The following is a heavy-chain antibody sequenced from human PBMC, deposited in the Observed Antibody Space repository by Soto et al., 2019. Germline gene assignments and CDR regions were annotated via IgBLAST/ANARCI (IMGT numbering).Heavy chain of an antibody. J-gene: IGHJ4*02. D-gene: IGHD3-10*01. CDR3: ATPTPLRGAMIININFDF. CDR1: GDTFTNYA. CDR2: FIPIFDAA. Sequence: SVKVSCKASGDTFTNYAINWVRQAPGQGLEWMGGFIPIFDAANYAQNFRGRVTITADESTSTAYMELSGLRSEDTAMYYCATPTPLRGAMIININFDFWGQGTPVTVS. V-gene: IGHV1-69*13.